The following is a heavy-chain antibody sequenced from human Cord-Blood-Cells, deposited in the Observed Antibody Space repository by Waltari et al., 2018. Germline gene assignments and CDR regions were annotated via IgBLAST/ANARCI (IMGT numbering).Heavy chain of an antibody. D-gene: IGHD2-2*01. CDR3: ARGVVPAAPYFDY. V-gene: IGHV4-61*01. J-gene: IGHJ4*02. Sequence: QVQLQESGPGLVKPSETLSLTCTVSGGSVSSGSYYWSWIRQPPGKGLEWIGYIYYSGSTNYNPSLKSRVTISVDTSKNQFSLKLSSVTAADTAVYYCARGVVPAAPYFDYWGQGTLVTVSS. CDR1: GGSVSSGSYY. CDR2: IYYSGST.